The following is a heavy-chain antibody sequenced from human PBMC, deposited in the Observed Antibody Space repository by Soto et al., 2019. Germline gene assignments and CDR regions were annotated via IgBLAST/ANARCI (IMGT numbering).Heavy chain of an antibody. CDR3: ARRSRDYYDSSGYYYGY. V-gene: IGHV5-10-1*01. D-gene: IGHD3-22*01. CDR1: GYSFTSYW. CDR2: IYPSDSYT. Sequence: GESLKISCKGSGYSFTSYWISWVRQMPGKGLEWMGRIYPSDSYTNYSPSFQGHVTISADKSISTAYLQWSSLKASDTAMYYCARRSRDYYDSSGYYYGYWGQGTLVTVSS. J-gene: IGHJ4*02.